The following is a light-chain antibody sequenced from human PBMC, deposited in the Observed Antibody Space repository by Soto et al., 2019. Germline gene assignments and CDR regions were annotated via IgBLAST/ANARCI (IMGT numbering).Light chain of an antibody. CDR2: DVS. Sequence: QSVLTQPASVSGSPGQSITISCTGTSSDVGGYNYFSWYQQHPGKAPKLMIYDVSNRPSGVSNRFSGSKSGNTASLTISGLQAEDEADYYCSSYTSSSPYVFGTGTKVTVL. CDR3: SSYTSSSPYV. J-gene: IGLJ1*01. V-gene: IGLV2-14*01. CDR1: SSDVGGYNY.